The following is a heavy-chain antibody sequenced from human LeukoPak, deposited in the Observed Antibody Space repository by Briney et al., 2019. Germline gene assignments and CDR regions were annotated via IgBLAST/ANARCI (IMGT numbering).Heavy chain of an antibody. V-gene: IGHV3-66*01. D-gene: IGHD2-21*02. CDR1: GFTVSSNY. CDR3: ARDRAYCGGDCYSGVDY. J-gene: IGHJ4*02. CDR2: IYSGGST. Sequence: PGGSLRLSCAASGFTVSSNYMSWVRQAPGKGLEWDSVIYSGGSTYYADSVKGRFTISRDNSKNTLYLQMNSLRAEDTAVYYCARDRAYCGGDCYSGVDYWGQGTLVTVSS.